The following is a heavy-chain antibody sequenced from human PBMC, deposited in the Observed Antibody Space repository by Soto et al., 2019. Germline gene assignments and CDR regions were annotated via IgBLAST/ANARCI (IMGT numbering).Heavy chain of an antibody. CDR2: ISGSGGST. Sequence: LRLSCAASGFTFSSYAMSWVRQAPGKGLEWVSAISGSGGSTYYADSVKGRFTISRDNSKNTLYLQMNSLRAEDTAVYYCAKYKTWSSWNFDYWGQGTLVTVSS. V-gene: IGHV3-23*01. CDR3: AKYKTWSSWNFDY. J-gene: IGHJ4*02. CDR1: GFTFSSYA. D-gene: IGHD6-13*01.